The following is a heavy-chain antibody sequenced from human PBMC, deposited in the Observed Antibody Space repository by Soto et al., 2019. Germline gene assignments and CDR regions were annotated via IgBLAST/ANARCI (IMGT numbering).Heavy chain of an antibody. CDR2: IYPADSDT. CDR3: ARRHFDSNNYFYYDN. D-gene: IGHD3-22*01. Sequence: GECLKLSCKGSGYTSTKFWVAWVRQMPGKGLELMGFIYPADSDTKYSQSFQGQVTISADKSSNTAYLQWSGLRASDTAMYFCARRHFDSNNYFYYDNWGQGNLVTVSS. CDR1: GYTSTKFW. J-gene: IGHJ4*02. V-gene: IGHV5-51*01.